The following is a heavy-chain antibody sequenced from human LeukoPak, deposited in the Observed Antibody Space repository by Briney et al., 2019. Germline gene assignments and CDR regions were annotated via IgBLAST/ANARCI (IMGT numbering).Heavy chain of an antibody. CDR3: ARELKVGNTGYYFDY. J-gene: IGHJ4*02. D-gene: IGHD2/OR15-2a*01. CDR1: SGSISDYY. V-gene: IGHV4-59*01. Sequence: PSETLSLTCTVSSGSISDYYWSWIRQPPGKGLEWIGYIYYSGSTNYNPSLKSRVTILVDMSKNQFSLKMSSVTAADTAMYYCARELKVGNTGYYFDYWGQGTLVTVSS. CDR2: IYYSGST.